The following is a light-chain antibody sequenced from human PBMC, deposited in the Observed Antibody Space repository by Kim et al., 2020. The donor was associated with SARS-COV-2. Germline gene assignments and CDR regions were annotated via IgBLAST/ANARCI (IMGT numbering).Light chain of an antibody. CDR1: HSIRSW. Sequence: ASVGDRVTIPCRASHSIRSWLAWYQQKPGKAPNLLIYKASNLQSGVPSRFSGSGSGTEFTLTISSLQPDDFATYYCQQYDSYPWTFGQGTKVDIK. CDR3: QQYDSYPWT. J-gene: IGKJ1*01. CDR2: KAS. V-gene: IGKV1-5*03.